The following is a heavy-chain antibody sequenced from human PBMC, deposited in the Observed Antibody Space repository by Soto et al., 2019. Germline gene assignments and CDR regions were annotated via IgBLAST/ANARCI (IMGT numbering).Heavy chain of an antibody. D-gene: IGHD4-17*01. V-gene: IGHV1-69*01. CDR2: IIPIFGTA. Sequence: SVKVSCKASGGTFSSCAISWVRQAPGQGLEWMGGIIPIFGTANYAQKFQGRVTITADESTSTAYMELSSLRSEDTAVYYCASNGYGDYPGGAAMDVWGQGTTVTVSS. CDR1: GGTFSSCA. CDR3: ASNGYGDYPGGAAMDV. J-gene: IGHJ6*01.